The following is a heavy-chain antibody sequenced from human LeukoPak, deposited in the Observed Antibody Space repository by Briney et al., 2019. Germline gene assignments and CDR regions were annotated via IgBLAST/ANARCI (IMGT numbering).Heavy chain of an antibody. CDR3: AKPHPRYCSTNSCPDTEYYYSLDV. Sequence: PGASLRLSSAAPRFAFRNYAMSWGRPAPGKGREWGSAIICSGGNTYYTDSVKGRFTISRDNSKNTLYLQMNSLRAEDTATYYCAKPHPRYCSTNSCPDTEYYYSLDVWGQGTTVTVSS. V-gene: IGHV3-23*01. D-gene: IGHD2-2*01. CDR1: RFAFRNYA. J-gene: IGHJ6*02. CDR2: IICSGGNT.